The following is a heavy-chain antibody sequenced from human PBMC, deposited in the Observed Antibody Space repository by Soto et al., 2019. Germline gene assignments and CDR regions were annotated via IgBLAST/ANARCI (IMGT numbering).Heavy chain of an antibody. CDR2: IYPGDSDA. V-gene: IGHV5-51*01. Sequence: GESLKISCTASGYSFSSYRIGWVRQMPGKGLEWMGIIYPGDSDARYSPSFQDRVTISVDKSINTAYLQWSSLKASDTAIYFWARHHTRRYVDAFDVWGQGTMVTVSS. D-gene: IGHD2-15*01. CDR1: GYSFSSYR. J-gene: IGHJ3*01. CDR3: ARHHTRRYVDAFDV.